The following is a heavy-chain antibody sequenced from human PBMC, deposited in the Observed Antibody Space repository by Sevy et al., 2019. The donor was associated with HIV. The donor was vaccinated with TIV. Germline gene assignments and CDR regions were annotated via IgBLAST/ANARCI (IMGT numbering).Heavy chain of an antibody. J-gene: IGHJ3*02. Sequence: GGSLRLSCAASGFTFSGYWMSWVRQAPGKGLEWVANIKQDGSEKYYVDSVKGRFTISRDNAKNSLYLQMNSLRAEDTAVYYCARREGYAFDIWGQGTMVTVSS. CDR1: GFTFSGYW. V-gene: IGHV3-7*01. CDR3: ARREGYAFDI. CDR2: IKQDGSEK. D-gene: IGHD1-26*01.